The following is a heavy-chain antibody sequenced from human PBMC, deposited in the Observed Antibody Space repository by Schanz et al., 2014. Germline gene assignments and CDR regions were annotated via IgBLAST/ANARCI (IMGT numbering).Heavy chain of an antibody. CDR1: GFTFITYT. V-gene: IGHV3-48*01. CDR2: ISSSGTSI. J-gene: IGHJ6*04. D-gene: IGHD2-2*01. Sequence: EVQLVESGGGVVQPGGSLRLSCATSGFTFITYTMNWVRQTPGKGLEWVSFISSSGTSIYYADSVKGRFTISRDNAKNSLYLQMNSLRAEDTAVYYCARDLSSLIQGDVWGKGTTVTVFS. CDR3: ARDLSSLIQGDV.